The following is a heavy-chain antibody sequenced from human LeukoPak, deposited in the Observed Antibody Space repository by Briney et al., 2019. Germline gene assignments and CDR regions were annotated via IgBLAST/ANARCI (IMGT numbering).Heavy chain of an antibody. CDR3: ARLNAGTNYDTLTGYYIRGQYYYYMDV. V-gene: IGHV4-39*01. CDR1: GGSISSNSYY. Sequence: TSETLSLTCTVSGGSISSNSYYWGWIRQPPGKGLEWIGSIYFSGSTYYNPSLKSRVTISVDTSKNQFSLKVTSVTAADTALYYCARLNAGTNYDTLTGYYIRGQYYYYMDVWGKGTTVTISS. CDR2: IYFSGST. J-gene: IGHJ6*03. D-gene: IGHD3-9*01.